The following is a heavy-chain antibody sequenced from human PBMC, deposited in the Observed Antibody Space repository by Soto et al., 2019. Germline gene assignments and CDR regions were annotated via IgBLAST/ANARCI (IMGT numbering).Heavy chain of an antibody. J-gene: IGHJ4*02. D-gene: IGHD3-22*01. CDR1: GLTLSRYW. Sequence: EVQLVESGGGLVQPGGSLRLSCVASGLTLSRYWMSWVRQAPGKGLEWVANIKEDGGKTYYVDSVKGRFTISRDNAKNSVYLQMNGLRVDDTAVYYCSRDYYGPGPDWGQGTLVIVSS. CDR2: IKEDGGKT. CDR3: SRDYYGPGPD. V-gene: IGHV3-7*04.